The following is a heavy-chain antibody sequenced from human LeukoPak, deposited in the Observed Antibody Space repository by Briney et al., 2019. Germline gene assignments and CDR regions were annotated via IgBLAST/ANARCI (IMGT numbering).Heavy chain of an antibody. D-gene: IGHD6-13*01. V-gene: IGHV3-23*01. Sequence: GGSLRLSRAASGFTFSSYAMSWVRQAPGKGLEWVSAISGSGGSTYYADSVKGRFTISRDNSKNSLYLQLNSLRAEDTAVYYCAKDKAGSTAYFFDYWGQGTLVTVCS. CDR1: GFTFSSYA. CDR2: ISGSGGST. CDR3: AKDKAGSTAYFFDY. J-gene: IGHJ4*02.